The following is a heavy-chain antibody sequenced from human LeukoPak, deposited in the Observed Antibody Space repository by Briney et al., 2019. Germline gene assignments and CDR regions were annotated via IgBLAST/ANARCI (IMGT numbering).Heavy chain of an antibody. V-gene: IGHV1-2*02. CDR2: INPNSGGT. J-gene: IGHJ4*02. CDR3: ARAIMITFGGVIVMRYFDY. D-gene: IGHD3-16*02. CDR1: GYTFTGYY. Sequence: ASVKVSCKASGYTFTGYYMHWVRQAPGQGLEWMGWINPNSGGTNYAQKFQGRVTMTRDTSISTAYMELSRLRSDDTAVYYCARAIMITFGGVIVMRYFDYWGQGTLVTVSS.